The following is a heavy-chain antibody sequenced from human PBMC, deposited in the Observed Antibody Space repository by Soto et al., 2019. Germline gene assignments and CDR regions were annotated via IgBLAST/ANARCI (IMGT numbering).Heavy chain of an antibody. CDR3: ARGRYGDY. CDR1: GYDFTTYG. CDR2: ISAHNGNT. D-gene: IGHD1-1*01. J-gene: IGHJ4*02. Sequence: QVHLVQSGAEVKKPGASVKVSCKGSGYDFTTYGITWVRQAPGQGLEWMAWISAHNGNTDYAQKLQGRVTVTRDTATSTAYMELRSLRSDGTARYYCARGRYGDYWGEGALVTVSS. V-gene: IGHV1-18*01.